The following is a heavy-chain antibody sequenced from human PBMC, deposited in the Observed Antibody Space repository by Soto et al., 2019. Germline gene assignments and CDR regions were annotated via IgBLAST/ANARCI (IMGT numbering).Heavy chain of an antibody. CDR2: ISSSGSNI. CDR3: APSDF. V-gene: IGHV3-11*01. Sequence: GGSLRLSCVASGFTFSDYYMNWIRQAPGKGLEWVSYISSSGSNIFYADSVKGRFTISRDNAKNSLYLQMNSLTAEDTAVYYCAPSDFSGQGTLVNVS. CDR1: GFTFSDYY. J-gene: IGHJ4*02.